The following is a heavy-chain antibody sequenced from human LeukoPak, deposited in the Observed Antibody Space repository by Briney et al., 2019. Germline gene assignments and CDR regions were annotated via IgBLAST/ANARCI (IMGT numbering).Heavy chain of an antibody. CDR3: ARDSRVAGTPNRDY. Sequence: ASVKVSCKASGYTFSTYYMHWVRQAPGQGLEWMGIINPSGGSTTYAQKFQGRVTMTRDMSTSTVYMDLSSLRSDDTAVYYCARDSRVAGTPNRDYWGQGTLVTVSS. D-gene: IGHD6-19*01. V-gene: IGHV1-46*01. CDR1: GYTFSTYY. J-gene: IGHJ4*02. CDR2: INPSGGST.